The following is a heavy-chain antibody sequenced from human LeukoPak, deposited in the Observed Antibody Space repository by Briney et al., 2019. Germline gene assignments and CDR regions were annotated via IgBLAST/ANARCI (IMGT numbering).Heavy chain of an antibody. CDR3: TTDLGETPFDY. D-gene: IGHD3-10*01. J-gene: IGHJ4*02. CDR1: RFTFSNAW. Sequence: GGSLRLSCAASRFTFSNAWMSWVRQAPGKGLEWVGRIKSKTDGGTTDYAAPVKGRFTISRDDSKNTLYLQMNSLKTEDTAVYYCTTDLGETPFDYWGQGTLVTVSS. CDR2: IKSKTDGGTT. V-gene: IGHV3-15*01.